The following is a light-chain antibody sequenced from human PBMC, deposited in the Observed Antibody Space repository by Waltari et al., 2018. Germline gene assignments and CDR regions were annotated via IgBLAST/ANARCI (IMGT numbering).Light chain of an antibody. J-gene: IGKJ2*01. Sequence: IVMTQSPATLPVSPGERATLSFRASQSISTNLAWFQEKPGQAPRLLIYGASTRATGVPARFSGSGSGTYFTLVISSLQSEDFAVYYCQQYDKWLRYSFGQGTKLEIK. CDR3: QQYDKWLRYS. CDR2: GAS. CDR1: QSISTN. V-gene: IGKV3-15*01.